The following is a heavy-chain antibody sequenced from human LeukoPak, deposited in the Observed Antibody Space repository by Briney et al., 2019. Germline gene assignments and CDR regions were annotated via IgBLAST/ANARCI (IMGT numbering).Heavy chain of an antibody. D-gene: IGHD3-10*01. V-gene: IGHV1-8*02. Sequence: ASVKVSCKASGYTFINHDINWVRQAPGQGLEWMGWMNPNSGNTGYAQKFQGRVTMTRNTSISTAYMELSSLRSEDTAVYYCARGPLWFGELAYYFDYWGQGTLVTVSS. CDR3: ARGPLWFGELAYYFDY. CDR2: MNPNSGNT. J-gene: IGHJ4*02. CDR1: GYTFINHD.